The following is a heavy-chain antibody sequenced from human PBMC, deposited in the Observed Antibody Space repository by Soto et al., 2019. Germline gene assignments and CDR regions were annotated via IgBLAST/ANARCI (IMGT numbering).Heavy chain of an antibody. Sequence: EVQLVESGGGLVQPGGSLRLSCAASGFMFGSYWTTWVRHAPGKGLEWVANIKRDGSEKFYVDSVKGRFTISRDNADNSLFLHMNSLRAEDTAIYYCARVRANDYEIDYWGQGALVTVS. CDR1: GFMFGSYW. CDR2: IKRDGSEK. V-gene: IGHV3-7*03. D-gene: IGHD4-17*01. CDR3: ARVRANDYEIDY. J-gene: IGHJ4*02.